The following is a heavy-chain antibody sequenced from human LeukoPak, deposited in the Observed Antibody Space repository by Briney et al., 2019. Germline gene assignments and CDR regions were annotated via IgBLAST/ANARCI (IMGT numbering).Heavy chain of an antibody. V-gene: IGHV3-21*01. Sequence: PGGSLRLSCAASGFAFSPTTMDWVRQAPGKWLEWVSSISSTGYYIYYADSVKGRFTISRDNAKNTLYLQMNSLRAEDTAVYYCARVVDSHFDYWGQGTLVTVSS. CDR2: ISSTGYYI. D-gene: IGHD2-21*01. CDR1: GFAFSPTT. J-gene: IGHJ4*02. CDR3: ARVVDSHFDY.